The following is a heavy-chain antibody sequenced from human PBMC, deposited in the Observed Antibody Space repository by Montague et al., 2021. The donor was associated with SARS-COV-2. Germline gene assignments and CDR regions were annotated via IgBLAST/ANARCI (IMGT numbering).Heavy chain of an antibody. CDR3: ARDAYGSGNYYLDY. CDR2: IWYDGSNK. D-gene: IGHD3-10*01. CDR1: GFTFSSYG. J-gene: IGHJ4*01. V-gene: IGHV3-33*01. Sequence: SLRLSCAASGFTFSSYGMHWVRQAPGKGLEWVAVIWYDGSNKYYADSVKGRFTISRDNSKNTLYLQMNSLRAEDTAVYYCARDAYGSGNYYLDYWGQGTLVTVSS.